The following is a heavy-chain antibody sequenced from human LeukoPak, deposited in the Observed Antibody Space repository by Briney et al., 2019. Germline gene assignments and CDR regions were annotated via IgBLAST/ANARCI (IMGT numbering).Heavy chain of an antibody. CDR3: ARGGYYDNSALDY. CDR1: GFTFSSYA. V-gene: IGHV3-23*01. J-gene: IGHJ4*02. D-gene: IGHD3-22*01. Sequence: GGSLRLSCAASGFTFSSYAMSWVRQAPGKGLEWVSAISGSGGSTYYADSVKGRFTISRDNSKNTLYLQMNSLRAEDTAVYYCARGGYYDNSALDYWGQGTLVTVSS. CDR2: ISGSGGST.